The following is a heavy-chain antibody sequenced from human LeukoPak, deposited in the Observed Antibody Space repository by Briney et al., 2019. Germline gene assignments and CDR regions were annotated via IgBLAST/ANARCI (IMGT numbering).Heavy chain of an antibody. D-gene: IGHD5-12*01. Sequence: SETLSLTCTVSSGSISTSNYYWGWVRQPPGKALEWIGNIFYSGSTYYSPSLKSRVTISLDTSRNQFSLKLNSVTAADTAVFYCVRLMAVATNRFDPWGQGTLVTVSS. J-gene: IGHJ5*02. V-gene: IGHV4-39*07. CDR1: SGSISTSNYY. CDR2: IFYSGST. CDR3: VRLMAVATNRFDP.